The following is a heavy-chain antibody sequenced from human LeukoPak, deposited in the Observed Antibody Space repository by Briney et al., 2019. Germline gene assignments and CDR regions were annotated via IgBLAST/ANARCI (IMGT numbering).Heavy chain of an antibody. D-gene: IGHD6-6*01. Sequence: GGSLRLSCAASGFTFSSYGMHWVRQAPGKGLEWVALISYDGNIKYYADSVKGRFTISRDNSKNTLSLQMNSLRPEDTAVYYCARAHLSSSSTDYMDVWGKGTTVTVSS. CDR3: ARAHLSSSSTDYMDV. CDR2: ISYDGNIK. CDR1: GFTFSSYG. J-gene: IGHJ6*03. V-gene: IGHV3-30*19.